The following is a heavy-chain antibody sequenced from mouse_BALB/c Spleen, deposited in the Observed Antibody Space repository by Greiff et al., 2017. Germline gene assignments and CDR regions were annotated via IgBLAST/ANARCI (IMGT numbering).Heavy chain of an antibody. CDR1: GYAFTNYL. CDR2: INPGSGGT. J-gene: IGHJ3*01. V-gene: IGHV1-54*03. Sequence: VMLVESGAELVRPGTSVKVSCKASGYAFTNYLIEWVKQRPGQGLEWIGVINPGSGGTNYNEKFKGKATLTADKSSSTAYMQLSSLTSDDSAVYFCARWSGFAYWGQGTLVTVSA. CDR3: ARWSGFAY.